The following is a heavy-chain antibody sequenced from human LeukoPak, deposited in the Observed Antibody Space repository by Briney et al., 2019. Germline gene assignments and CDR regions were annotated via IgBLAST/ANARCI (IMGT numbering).Heavy chain of an antibody. V-gene: IGHV1-2*02. CDR3: ARDWATTDAFDI. CDR1: GYTFTDYY. D-gene: IGHD4-17*01. CDR2: INPNSGGT. J-gene: IGHJ3*02. Sequence: ASVKVSCKASGYTFTDYYMHWVRQAPGQGLEWMGWINPNSGGTNYAQKFQGRVTMTRDTSISTAYMELSRLRSDDTAVYYCARDWATTDAFDIWGQGTMVTVSS.